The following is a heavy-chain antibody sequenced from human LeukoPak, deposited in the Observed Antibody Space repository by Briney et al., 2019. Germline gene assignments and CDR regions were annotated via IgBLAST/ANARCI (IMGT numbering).Heavy chain of an antibody. Sequence: SETLSLTCTVSGGSFNVYYWTWIRQPPGRGLEWIGDITHTGSTNYNPSLQSRVAMSVDTSKSQFSLQLSSVTAADTAVYYCARPADYSYYYYMDVWGEGTTVTVSS. CDR3: ARPADYSYYYYMDV. D-gene: IGHD6-19*01. CDR1: GGSFNVYY. J-gene: IGHJ6*03. V-gene: IGHV4-34*01. CDR2: ITHTGST.